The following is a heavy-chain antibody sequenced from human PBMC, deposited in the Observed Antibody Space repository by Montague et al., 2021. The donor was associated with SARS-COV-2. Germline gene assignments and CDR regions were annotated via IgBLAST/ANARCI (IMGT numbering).Heavy chain of an antibody. CDR1: GFSLSTSGMC. CDR3: ARGPSDTYYYNGMDV. Sequence: PEQVKPTQTLTLTCTFSGFSLSTSGMCMTWIRQPPGKALEWLAXIDWDGDKYYNTSLKSRLTISKDTSKNLVVLTMTNMDPVDTATYYCARGPSDTYYYNGMDVWGRGTTVTVSS. CDR2: IDWDGDK. J-gene: IGHJ6*02. V-gene: IGHV2-70*01.